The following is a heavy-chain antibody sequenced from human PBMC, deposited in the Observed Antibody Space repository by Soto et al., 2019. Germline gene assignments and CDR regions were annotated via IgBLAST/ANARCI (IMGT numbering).Heavy chain of an antibody. D-gene: IGHD5-12*01. CDR3: ARDYSGYDPKGQNYYYYGTDV. Sequence: QVQLVQSGAEVKKPGSSVKVSCKASGGTFSSYAISWVRQAPGQGLEWMGGIIPIFGTANYAQKFQGRVTITADESTSTAYMELSSLRSEDTAVYYCARDYSGYDPKGQNYYYYGTDVWGQGTTVTVSS. J-gene: IGHJ6*02. CDR2: IIPIFGTA. V-gene: IGHV1-69*01. CDR1: GGTFSSYA.